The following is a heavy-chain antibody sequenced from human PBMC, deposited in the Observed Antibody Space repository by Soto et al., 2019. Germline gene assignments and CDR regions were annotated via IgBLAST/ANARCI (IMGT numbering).Heavy chain of an antibody. J-gene: IGHJ4*02. V-gene: IGHV4-4*02. D-gene: IGHD6-19*01. CDR2: VAHDGVT. CDR3: ARSDGWYRFDS. CDR1: GDSVSRAKW. Sequence: QVHLQESGPGLATPSGTLSLTCTVSGDSVSRAKWWNWVRQPPGKGLEWIGEVAHDGVTRYNPTFMSRVTLSLAGSKNLFSLNVNSVTAADTAIYFCARSDGWYRFDSWGQGILVTISS.